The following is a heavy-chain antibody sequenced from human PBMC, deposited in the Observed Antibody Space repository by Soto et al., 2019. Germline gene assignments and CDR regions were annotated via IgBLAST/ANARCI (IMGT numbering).Heavy chain of an antibody. CDR2: INDSGNI. D-gene: IGHD3-10*01. V-gene: IGHV4-34*01. CDR1: AGSLSGYQ. Sequence: QVQLQQWGAGLLKPSETLSLTCAVYAGSLSGYQWSWIRQTPGKGLEWIGEINDSGNINYNPSLKSRVTILLDTPRKQISLKLSAVTAADSAVYYCARGLILWFGELSRRGGYYYYMDVWGKGTTVAVSS. J-gene: IGHJ6*03. CDR3: ARGLILWFGELSRRGGYYYYMDV.